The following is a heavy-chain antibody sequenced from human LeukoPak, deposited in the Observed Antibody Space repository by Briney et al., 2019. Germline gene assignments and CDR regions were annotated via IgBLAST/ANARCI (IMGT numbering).Heavy chain of an antibody. CDR2: INSDGSST. J-gene: IGHJ4*02. CDR1: GFTFSNSW. CDR3: ATAGGSGWYAFDY. Sequence: GGSLRLSCAASGFTFSNSWMHWVRQAPGQGPGWVSRINSDGSSTMYADSVKGRFTISRDNAKGTLYLQMTSLRVEDTAVYYCATAGGSGWYAFDYWGQRTLVTVSS. V-gene: IGHV3-74*03. D-gene: IGHD6-19*01.